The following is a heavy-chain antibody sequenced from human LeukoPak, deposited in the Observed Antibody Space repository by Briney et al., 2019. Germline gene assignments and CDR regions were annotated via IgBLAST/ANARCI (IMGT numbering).Heavy chain of an antibody. J-gene: IGHJ6*02. CDR2: INHNGNVN. Sequence: GGSLRLSCAASGFIFSSYAMSWVRQAPGKGLEWVASINHNGNVNYYVDSVKGRFTISRDNAKNSLYLQMSNLRAEDTAVYFCARGGGLDVWGQGATVTVSS. CDR1: GFIFSSYA. CDR3: ARGGGLDV. V-gene: IGHV3-7*03. D-gene: IGHD3-16*01.